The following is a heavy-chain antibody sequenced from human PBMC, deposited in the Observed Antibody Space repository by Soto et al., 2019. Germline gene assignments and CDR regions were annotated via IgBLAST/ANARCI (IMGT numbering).Heavy chain of an antibody. V-gene: IGHV3-11*01. CDR3: ARGYCTNGVCYRGLKYYFDY. Sequence: PGGSLRLSCAASGFTFSDYYMSWIRQAPGKGLEWVSYISSSGSTIYYADSVKGRFTISRDNAKNSLYLQMNSLRAEDTAVYYCARGYCTNGVCYRGLKYYFDYWGQGTLVTVSS. CDR2: ISSSGSTI. J-gene: IGHJ4*02. D-gene: IGHD2-8*01. CDR1: GFTFSDYY.